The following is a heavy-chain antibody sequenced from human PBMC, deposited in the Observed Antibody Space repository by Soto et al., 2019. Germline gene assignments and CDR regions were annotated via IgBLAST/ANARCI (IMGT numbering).Heavy chain of an antibody. CDR1: GFTFSSYA. Sequence: GGSLRLSCAASGFTFSSYAMSWVRQAPGKGLEWVSAISCSGGSTYYADSVKGRFTISRDNSKNTLYLQMNSLRAEDTAVYYCAKARYDFWSGYNWFDPWGQGTLVTVSS. CDR2: ISCSGGST. D-gene: IGHD3-3*01. J-gene: IGHJ5*02. V-gene: IGHV3-23*01. CDR3: AKARYDFWSGYNWFDP.